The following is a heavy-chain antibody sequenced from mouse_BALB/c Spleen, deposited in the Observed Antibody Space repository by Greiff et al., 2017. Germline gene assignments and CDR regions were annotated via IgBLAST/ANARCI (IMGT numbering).Heavy chain of an antibody. CDR1: GYAFTNYL. D-gene: IGHD2-3*01. Sequence: VHLVESGAELVRPGTSVKVSCKASGYAFTNYLLEWVKQWPGQGLEWIGVINPGSGGTNYTEKFKGKATLTADKSSSTAFMQLSSLTSDAAAVYCCARYGYYEAMDYWGQGTSVTVSS. CDR3: ARYGYYEAMDY. J-gene: IGHJ4*01. CDR2: INPGSGGT. V-gene: IGHV1-54*03.